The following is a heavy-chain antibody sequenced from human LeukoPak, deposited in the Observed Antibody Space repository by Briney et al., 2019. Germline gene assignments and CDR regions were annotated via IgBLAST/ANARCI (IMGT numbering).Heavy chain of an antibody. J-gene: IGHJ6*02. V-gene: IGHV1-8*01. CDR1: GYTFTSYD. Sequence: GASVKVSCKASGYTFTSYDINWVRQATGQGLEWMGWMNPNSGNTGYAQKFQGRVTMTRNTSISTAYMELSSLRSEDTAVYYCARRRSSSWYLHLYYYYGMDVWGQGTTVTVSS. D-gene: IGHD6-13*01. CDR2: MNPNSGNT. CDR3: ARRRSSSWYLHLYYYYGMDV.